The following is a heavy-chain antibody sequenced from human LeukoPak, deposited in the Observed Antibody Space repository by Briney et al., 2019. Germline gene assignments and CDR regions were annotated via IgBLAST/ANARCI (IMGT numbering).Heavy chain of an antibody. CDR2: ISYDGSNK. D-gene: IGHD5-18*01. V-gene: IGHV3-30*18. J-gene: IGHJ6*03. CDR1: GFTFSSYG. CDR3: AKGSRPGYSYGPREYYYYMDV. Sequence: GRSLRLSCAASGFTFSSYGMHWVRQAPGKGLEWVAVISYDGSNKYYADSVKGRFTISRDNSKNTLYLQMNSLRAEDTAVYYCAKGSRPGYSYGPREYYYYMDVWGKGTTVTVSS.